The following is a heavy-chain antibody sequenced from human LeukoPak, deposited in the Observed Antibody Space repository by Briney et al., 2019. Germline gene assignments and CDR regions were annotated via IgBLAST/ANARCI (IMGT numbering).Heavy chain of an antibody. CDR3: ARKSDYYGSRWYPSYY. Sequence: GGSLRLSCAASGFTFSSYWMSWVRQAPGKGLEWVANIKQDGSEKYYVDSVKGRFTISRDNAKNSLYLQMNSLRAEDTAVYYWARKSDYYGSRWYPSYYWGPGNLGTVFS. CDR1: GFTFSSYW. J-gene: IGHJ4*02. D-gene: IGHD3-22*01. V-gene: IGHV3-7*01. CDR2: IKQDGSEK.